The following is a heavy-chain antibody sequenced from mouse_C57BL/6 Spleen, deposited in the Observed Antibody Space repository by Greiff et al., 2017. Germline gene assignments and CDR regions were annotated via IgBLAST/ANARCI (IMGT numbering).Heavy chain of an antibody. V-gene: IGHV1-80*01. Sequence: QVQLKQSGAELVKPGASVKISCKASGYAFSSYWMNWVKQRPGKGLEWIGQIYPGDGDTNYNGKFKGKATLTADKSSSTAYMQLSSLTSEDSAVYFCARHYYGSSWYFEVWGTGTTVTVSS. CDR1: GYAFSSYW. J-gene: IGHJ1*03. CDR3: ARHYYGSSWYFEV. D-gene: IGHD1-1*01. CDR2: IYPGDGDT.